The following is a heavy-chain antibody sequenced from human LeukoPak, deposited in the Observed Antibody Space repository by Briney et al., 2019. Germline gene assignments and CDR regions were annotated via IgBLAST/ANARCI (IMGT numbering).Heavy chain of an antibody. Sequence: GGSLRLSCAASGFTFSDYYMSWIRQAPGKGLEWVSYISSSGSTIYYADSVKGRFTISRDNAKNSLYLQMNSLRAEDTAVYYCARWEVGTKNRRNAFDIWGQGTMVTVAS. CDR2: ISSSGSTI. J-gene: IGHJ3*02. CDR1: GFTFSDYY. CDR3: ARWEVGTKNRRNAFDI. D-gene: IGHD1-1*01. V-gene: IGHV3-11*01.